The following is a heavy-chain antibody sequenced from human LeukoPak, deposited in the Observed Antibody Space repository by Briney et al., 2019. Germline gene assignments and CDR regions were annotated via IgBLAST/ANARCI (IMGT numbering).Heavy chain of an antibody. D-gene: IGHD6-19*01. Sequence: QPGGSLRLSCAASGFTFSSYAMHWVRQAPGKGLEWVAVISYDGSNKYYADSVKGRFTISRDNSKNTLYLQMNSLRAEDTAVYYCARVPQAVAGNYYGMDVWGQGTTVTVSS. CDR3: ARVPQAVAGNYYGMDV. J-gene: IGHJ6*02. CDR1: GFTFSSYA. CDR2: ISYDGSNK. V-gene: IGHV3-30-3*01.